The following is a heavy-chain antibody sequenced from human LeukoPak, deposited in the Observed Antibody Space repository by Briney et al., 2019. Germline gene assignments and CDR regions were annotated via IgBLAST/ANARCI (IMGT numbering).Heavy chain of an antibody. CDR1: GGSISSYY. D-gene: IGHD6-13*01. CDR3: ERSVAAAAVGP. CDR2: IYYSGST. J-gene: IGHJ5*01. V-gene: IGHV4-59*01. Sequence: SETLSLTCTVSGGSISSYYWSWIRQPPGKGLEWIGYIYYSGSTNYNPSLKSRVTISADTSKNQFSLKLSSVTAADTAVSYCERSVAAAAVGPWGQGTLVTVSS.